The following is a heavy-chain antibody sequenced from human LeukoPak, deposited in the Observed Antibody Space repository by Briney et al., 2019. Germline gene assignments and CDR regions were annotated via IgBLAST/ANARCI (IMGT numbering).Heavy chain of an antibody. CDR1: GGSISSSNYH. V-gene: IGHV4-39*01. CDR3: ARLGIAATGPAM. Sequence: PSETLSLTCTVSGGSISSSNYHWGWIRQPPGKGLEWIASIYYSGNTYYNPSLKSRVTISVDTSNNQFSLKLSSVTAADTAVYYCARLGIAATGPAMWGQGTMVSVSS. D-gene: IGHD6-13*01. J-gene: IGHJ3*02. CDR2: IYYSGNT.